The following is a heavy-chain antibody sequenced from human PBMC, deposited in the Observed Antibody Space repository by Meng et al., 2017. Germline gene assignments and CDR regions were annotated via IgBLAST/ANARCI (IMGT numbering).Heavy chain of an antibody. CDR3: ARDLQLWSNIYYYYYYGMDV. Sequence: SETLSLTCTVSGGSISSYYWSWVRQPAGKGLEWSGRIYTSGSTNYNPSLKSRVTMSVDTSKNQFSLKLSSVTAADTAVYYCARDLQLWSNIYYYYYYGMDVWGQGTTVTVSS. V-gene: IGHV4-4*07. J-gene: IGHJ6*02. CDR2: IYTSGST. CDR1: GGSISSYY. D-gene: IGHD5-18*01.